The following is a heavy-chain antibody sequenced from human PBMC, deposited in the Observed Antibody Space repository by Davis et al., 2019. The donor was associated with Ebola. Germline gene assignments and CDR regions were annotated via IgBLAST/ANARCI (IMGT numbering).Heavy chain of an antibody. CDR1: GFTFSSYA. CDR3: TRHVSGDFWYFDL. Sequence: GESLKISCAASGFTFSSYAMNWVRQAPGKGLEWVSSISGGIYYIYYADSLKGRFTISRDNSKNTLYLQMNSLRAEDTAVYYCTRHVSGDFWYFDLWGRGTLVTVSS. CDR2: ISGGIYYI. J-gene: IGHJ2*01. V-gene: IGHV3-21*04. D-gene: IGHD4-17*01.